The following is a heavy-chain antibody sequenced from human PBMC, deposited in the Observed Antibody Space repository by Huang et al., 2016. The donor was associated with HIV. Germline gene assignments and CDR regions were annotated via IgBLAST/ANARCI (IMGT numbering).Heavy chain of an antibody. CDR3: ARDYSDSSASLGADAFDV. V-gene: IGHV1-69*13. D-gene: IGHD3-22*01. CDR2: IIPIFGTA. CDR1: GGTFSSYT. Sequence: QVQLVQSGAEVKKPGSSVKVSCQASGGTFSSYTISWVRQAPGQGPEWMGGIIPIFGTAYYAQKFQGRVTITADESTSSAYMELSSLRSEDSALYYCARDYSDSSASLGADAFDVWGQGTLVTVSS. J-gene: IGHJ3*01.